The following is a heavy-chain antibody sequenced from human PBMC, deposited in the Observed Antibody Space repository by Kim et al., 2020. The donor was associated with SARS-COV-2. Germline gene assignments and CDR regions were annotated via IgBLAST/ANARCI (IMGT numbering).Heavy chain of an antibody. CDR3: AHGGFWSGYSFDY. Sequence: ADSVKGRFTIARDNSQNSLYMQMNSLRTEDTALYCCAHGGFWSGYSFDYWGQGTLVTVSS. V-gene: IGHV3-43*01. D-gene: IGHD3-3*01. J-gene: IGHJ4*02.